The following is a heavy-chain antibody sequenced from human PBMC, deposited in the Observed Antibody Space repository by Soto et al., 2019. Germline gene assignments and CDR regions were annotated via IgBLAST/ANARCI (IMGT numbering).Heavy chain of an antibody. J-gene: IGHJ4*02. Sequence: QVQLVQSGADVKKPGSSVKVSCKASGGTFSSTALSWVRQAPGQGLEWMGGIIPKFKLANYAQRFQGRATFTADESTSNAYMELTRLRSEDTSVYYCATRAVTAFYFDYWRPGTLVTVSS. V-gene: IGHV1-69*12. CDR3: ATRAVTAFYFDY. CDR2: IIPKFKLA. D-gene: IGHD2-21*02. CDR1: GGTFSSTA.